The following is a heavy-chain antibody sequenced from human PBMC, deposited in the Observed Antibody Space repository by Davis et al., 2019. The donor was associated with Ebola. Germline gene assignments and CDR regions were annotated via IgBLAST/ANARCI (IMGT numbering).Heavy chain of an antibody. D-gene: IGHD5-18*01. J-gene: IGHJ6*02. CDR3: ARDGRGYSYGLYYYYGMDV. V-gene: IGHV3-11*06. Sequence: PGGSLRLSCAASGFTFSDYYMSWIRQAPGKGLERVSYISSSSSYTNYADSVKGRFTISRDNAKNSLYLQMNSLRAEDTAVYYCARDGRGYSYGLYYYYGMDVWGQGTTVTVSS. CDR2: ISSSSSYT. CDR1: GFTFSDYY.